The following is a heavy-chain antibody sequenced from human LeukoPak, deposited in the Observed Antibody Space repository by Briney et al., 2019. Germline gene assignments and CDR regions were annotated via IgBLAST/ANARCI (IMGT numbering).Heavy chain of an antibody. D-gene: IGHD3-22*01. CDR3: ARVRGSGYYYAYFQH. CDR1: GGSISSGDYY. CDR2: IYYSGST. J-gene: IGHJ1*01. Sequence: SETLSLTCTVSGGSISSGDYYWSWIRQPPGKRLEWIGYIYYSGSTYYNPSLKSRVTISVDTSKNQFSLKLSSVTAADTAVYYCARVRGSGYYYAYFQHWGQGTLVTVSS. V-gene: IGHV4-30-4*01.